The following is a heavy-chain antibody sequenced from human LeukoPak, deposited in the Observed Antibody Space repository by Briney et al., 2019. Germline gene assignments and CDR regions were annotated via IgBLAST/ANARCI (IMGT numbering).Heavy chain of an antibody. Sequence: PSETLSLTRTVSGGSISSYYWSWIRRPAGKGLEWIGRIYTRGSTNYNPSLKSRVTMSVDTSKNQFSLKLSSVTAADTAVYYCAREQSSSGWYGVWAVDLWGQGTMVTVSS. CDR3: AREQSSSGWYGVWAVDL. D-gene: IGHD6-19*01. CDR2: IYTRGST. J-gene: IGHJ3*01. CDR1: GGSISSYY. V-gene: IGHV4-4*07.